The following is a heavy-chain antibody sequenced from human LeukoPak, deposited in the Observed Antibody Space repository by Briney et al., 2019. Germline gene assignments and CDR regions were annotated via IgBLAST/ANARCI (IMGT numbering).Heavy chain of an antibody. J-gene: IGHJ4*02. CDR3: ASRITTSYPLPDYGNDY. D-gene: IGHD4-17*01. CDR2: IYYTGST. V-gene: IGHV4-39*07. CDR1: GGSISSINYY. Sequence: PSETLSLTCTVSGGSISSINYYWGWIRQPPGKGLEWIGSIYYTGSTYYNPSLKSRFTISVDTSKNQFSLKESSVTAADTAVYYCASRITTSYPLPDYGNDYWGQGTLVTVSS.